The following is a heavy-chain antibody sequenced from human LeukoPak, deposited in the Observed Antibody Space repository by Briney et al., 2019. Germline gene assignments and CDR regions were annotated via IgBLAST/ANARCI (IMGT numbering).Heavy chain of an antibody. CDR2: ISAYNGNT. V-gene: IGHV1-18*01. CDR1: GYTFTSYG. CDR3: ARDQWDLRFLEWVYYMDV. Sequence: ASVKVSCKASGYTFTSYGISWVRQAPGQGLEWMGWISAYNGNTNYAQKLQGRVTMTTDTSTSTAYMELRSLRSDDTAVYYCARDQWDLRFLEWVYYMDVWGKGTTVTVSS. D-gene: IGHD3-3*01. J-gene: IGHJ6*03.